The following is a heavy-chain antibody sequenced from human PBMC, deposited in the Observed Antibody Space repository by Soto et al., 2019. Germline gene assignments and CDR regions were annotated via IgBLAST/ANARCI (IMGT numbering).Heavy chain of an antibody. Sequence: QVQLVQSGAEVKKPGASVKVSCKASGYTFTSYGISWVRQAPGQGLEWMGWISAYNGNTNYAQKLQGRFTMTTDTSRRTADMELRSQGSDDTAVDSCARDLVGGVVINPQPSDYWGQGTLVTVSS. CDR2: ISAYNGNT. V-gene: IGHV1-18*01. CDR1: GYTFTSYG. D-gene: IGHD3-3*01. CDR3: ARDLVGGVVINPQPSDY. J-gene: IGHJ4*02.